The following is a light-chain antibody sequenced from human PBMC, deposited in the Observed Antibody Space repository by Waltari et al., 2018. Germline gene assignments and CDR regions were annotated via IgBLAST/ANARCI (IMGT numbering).Light chain of an antibody. Sequence: DIVMTQSSVSLPVTPGEPASISCRSSRSLLHSNGYNYLDWYLQKPGQSPRLLIYLGSTRASGVPDRFSGSGSGTDFTLRISRVEAEDVGVYYCMQASHTPSVAFGGGTKVEIK. J-gene: IGKJ4*01. V-gene: IGKV2-28*01. CDR2: LGS. CDR1: RSLLHSNGYNY. CDR3: MQASHTPSVA.